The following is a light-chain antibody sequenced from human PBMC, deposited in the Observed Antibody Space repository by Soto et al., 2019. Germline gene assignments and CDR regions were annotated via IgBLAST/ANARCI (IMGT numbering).Light chain of an antibody. CDR3: QQYGRSPWT. V-gene: IGKV3-20*01. CDR2: DAS. Sequence: EIVLTQSPGTLSLSPGERATLSCRASQSVRNNYLAWYQQKPGQAPRFLIYDASTSATGIPDRFSGSGSGTDFTLTISNLEPEDFAMYYCQQYGRSPWTFGQETKVEIK. CDR1: QSVRNNY. J-gene: IGKJ1*01.